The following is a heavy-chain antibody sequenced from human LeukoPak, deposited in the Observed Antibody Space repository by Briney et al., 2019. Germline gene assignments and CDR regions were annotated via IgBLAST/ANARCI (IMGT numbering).Heavy chain of an antibody. J-gene: IGHJ4*02. CDR2: ISGSSSTI. Sequence: GGSLRLSCAAFGFTFSSYTMNWVRQAPGKGPEWISYISGSSSTIYYVDSVMGRFTISRDNAKNSLYLQMNSLRVEDTAVYYCARDPHSSSWYWLDYWGQGTLVTVSS. D-gene: IGHD6-13*01. V-gene: IGHV3-48*01. CDR3: ARDPHSSSWYWLDY. CDR1: GFTFSSYT.